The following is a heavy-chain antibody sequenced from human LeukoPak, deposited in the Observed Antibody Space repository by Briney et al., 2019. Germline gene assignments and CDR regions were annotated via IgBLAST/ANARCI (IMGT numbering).Heavy chain of an antibody. Sequence: SETLSLTCTVSGGSISSYYWSWIRQPPGKGLEWIGYIYYSGSANYNPSLKSRVTISVDTTKNQFSLKLSSVNTADTTVYYCASSYSSPASWFDPWGQGTLVTVSS. J-gene: IGHJ5*02. D-gene: IGHD6-19*01. CDR3: ASSYSSPASWFDP. CDR2: IYYSGSA. V-gene: IGHV4-59*01. CDR1: GGSISSYY.